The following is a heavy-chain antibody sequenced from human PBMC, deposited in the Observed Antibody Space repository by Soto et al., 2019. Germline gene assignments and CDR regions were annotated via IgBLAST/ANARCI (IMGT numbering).Heavy chain of an antibody. CDR1: GGTFSSYT. D-gene: IGHD5-12*01. CDR2: IIPILGIA. V-gene: IGHV1-69*02. J-gene: IGHJ4*02. Sequence: QVQLVQSGAEVKKPGSSVKVSCKASGGTFSSYTISWVRQAPGQGLEWMGRIIPILGIANYAQKFQGRVTITADNSTSTAYMELSSLRSEDTAVYYCASAAGMATIFRADYFDYWGQGTLVTVSS. CDR3: ASAAGMATIFRADYFDY.